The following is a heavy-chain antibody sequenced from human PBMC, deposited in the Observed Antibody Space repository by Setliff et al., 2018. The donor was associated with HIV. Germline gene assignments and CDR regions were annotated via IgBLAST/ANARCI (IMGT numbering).Heavy chain of an antibody. J-gene: IGHJ4*02. D-gene: IGHD4-17*01. CDR3: ARAAAGNTGPFDL. CDR2: IYHTGST. V-gene: IGHV4-39*07. Sequence: PSETLSLTCTVSGGSINSTSYYWGWFRQPPGNGLEWIGSIYHTGSTNYNPSLKSRVTMSVDTSKNQFSLKLTSVTASDTAVYYCARAAAGNTGPFDLWGQGSPVTVSS. CDR1: GGSINSTSYY.